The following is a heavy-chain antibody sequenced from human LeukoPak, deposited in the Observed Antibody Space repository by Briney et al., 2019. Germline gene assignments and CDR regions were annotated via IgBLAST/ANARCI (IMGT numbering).Heavy chain of an antibody. D-gene: IGHD2-15*01. V-gene: IGHV1-46*01. CDR2: INPSVSST. J-gene: IGHJ4*02. Sequence: ASVKVSCKASGYDFTTNYIHWVRQAPGQGLEWVGTINPSVSSTTYGQRFRGRVTMTRDTSTATVYMDLGSLTSEDTAIYYCAKGYCTGASCYVLDSWGQGTLVTVSS. CDR1: GYDFTTNY. CDR3: AKGYCTGASCYVLDS.